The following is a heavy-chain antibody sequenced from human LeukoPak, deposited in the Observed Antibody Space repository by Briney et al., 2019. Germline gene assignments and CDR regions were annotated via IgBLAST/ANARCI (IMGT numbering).Heavy chain of an antibody. CDR2: ISGSGGST. D-gene: IGHD5-18*01. V-gene: IGHV3-23*01. J-gene: IGHJ6*03. CDR3: ARDPTDIHLWLVYYYYYMDV. Sequence: GGSLRLSCAASGFTFSSYGMSWVRQAPGKGLEWVSAISGSGGSTYYADSVKGRFTISRDNAKNSVHLQMNSLRAEDTAVYYCARDPTDIHLWLVYYYYYMDVWGKGTTVTVSS. CDR1: GFTFSSYG.